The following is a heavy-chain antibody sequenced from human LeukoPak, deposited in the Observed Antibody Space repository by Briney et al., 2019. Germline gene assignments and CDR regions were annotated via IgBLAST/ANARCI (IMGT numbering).Heavy chain of an antibody. CDR3: ASATLRCSGGSCYEMDV. CDR1: GGTFSSYA. D-gene: IGHD2-15*01. V-gene: IGHV1-69*06. J-gene: IGHJ6*04. Sequence: ASVKVSCKASGGTFSSYAISWVRQAPGQGLEWMGGIIPIFGTANYAQKFRGRVTITADKSTRTAYMELSSLRSEDTAVYYCASATLRCSGGSCYEMDVWGKGTTVTVSS. CDR2: IIPIFGTA.